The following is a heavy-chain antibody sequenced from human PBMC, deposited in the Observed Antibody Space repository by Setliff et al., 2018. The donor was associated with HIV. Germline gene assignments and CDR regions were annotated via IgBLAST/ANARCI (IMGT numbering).Heavy chain of an antibody. V-gene: IGHV4-4*07. CDR1: GGSFGVYR. J-gene: IGHJ5*02. CDR2: IDSSGTT. Sequence: TLSLTCTISGGSFGVYRWSWIRQSAGRGLEWIGRIDSSGTTDYKPSLKGRVAISVDTSRNQFSLRVTSVTAADTAVYFCASDRHSSGLGSYGPWGPGSLVTVSS. D-gene: IGHD3-10*01. CDR3: ASDRHSSGLGSYGP.